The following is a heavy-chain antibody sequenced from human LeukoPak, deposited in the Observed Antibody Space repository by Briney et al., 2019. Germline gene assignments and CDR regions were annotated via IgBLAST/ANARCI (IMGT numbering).Heavy chain of an antibody. J-gene: IGHJ3*02. CDR1: GFTFSDYY. CDR3: ARALNDAFDI. Sequence: GGSLRLSWAASGFTFSDYYMGWVRRAPGKGLEWVSYITNSGGGTYYPDSVKGRFTISRDNAKKSLYLQVSSLRAEDTAVYYCARALNDAFDIWGQGTMVTVSS. V-gene: IGHV3-11*04. CDR2: ITNSGGGT.